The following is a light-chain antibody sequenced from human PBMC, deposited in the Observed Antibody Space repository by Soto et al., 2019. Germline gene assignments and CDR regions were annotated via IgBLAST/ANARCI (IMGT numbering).Light chain of an antibody. CDR2: GAS. J-gene: IGKJ5*01. CDR3: QQYNNWPPIT. Sequence: EIVMTQSPATLSVSPGERATLSCRASQSVSGNLAWYQQKPGQAPRLLIYGASTRATGIPARFSGSASGTDFTLTISSLQSEDFAVSYCQQYNNWPPITFGQGTRLEIK. CDR1: QSVSGN. V-gene: IGKV3-15*01.